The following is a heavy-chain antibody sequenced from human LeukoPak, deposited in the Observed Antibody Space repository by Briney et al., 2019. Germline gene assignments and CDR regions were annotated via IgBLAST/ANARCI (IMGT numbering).Heavy chain of an antibody. V-gene: IGHV3-23*01. CDR1: GFTFSSYA. J-gene: IGHJ4*02. D-gene: IGHD1-26*01. Sequence: GGSLRLSCAASGFTFSSYAMNWVRQAPGKGLEWVSISGSGGDTYYADSVKGRFTISRDNSKNTLYLQMNSLRAEDTAVYYCVKARGGTYGTYYFDYWGQGTLVTVSS. CDR3: VKARGGTYGTYYFDY. CDR2: SGSGGDT.